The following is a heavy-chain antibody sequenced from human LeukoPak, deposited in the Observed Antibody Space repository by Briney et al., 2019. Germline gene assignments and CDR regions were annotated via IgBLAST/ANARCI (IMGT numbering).Heavy chain of an antibody. CDR1: GYTFTGYY. V-gene: IGHV1-2*02. J-gene: IGHJ4*02. Sequence: GASVKVSCKASGYTFTGYYMHWVRQAPGQGLEWMGWINPNSGGTNYAQKFQGRVTMTRDTTISTAYMELSRLRSDDTAVYYCARDGKQLARSFDYWGQGTLVTVSS. CDR3: ARDGKQLARSFDY. CDR2: INPNSGGT. D-gene: IGHD6-6*01.